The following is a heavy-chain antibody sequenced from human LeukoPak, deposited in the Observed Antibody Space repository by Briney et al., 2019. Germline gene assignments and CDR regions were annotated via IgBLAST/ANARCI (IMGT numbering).Heavy chain of an antibody. D-gene: IGHD5-12*01. CDR2: ISGSGRYI. J-gene: IGHJ4*02. Sequence: GGSLRLSCAASGFTFSSHSMNWVRHAPGKGLEGVSSISGSGRYIYYADSVKGRFTISRDNAKNSLYRQMNSLRAEDTAVYYCARPQNSGYDYDSFDYWGQGTLVTVSS. CDR1: GFTFSSHS. V-gene: IGHV3-21*01. CDR3: ARPQNSGYDYDSFDY.